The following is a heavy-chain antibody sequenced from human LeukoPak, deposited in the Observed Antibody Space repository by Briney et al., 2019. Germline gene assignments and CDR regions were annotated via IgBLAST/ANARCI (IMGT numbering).Heavy chain of an antibody. Sequence: GGSLRLSCAASGFTFDDYAMHWVRQAPGKGLEWVSLISGDGGRTYYADSAKGRFTISRDNSKNSLYLQMNSLRTEDTALYYCARDLPATLCNWNDAKDAFDIWGQGTMVTVSS. J-gene: IGHJ3*02. CDR2: ISGDGGRT. D-gene: IGHD1-20*01. V-gene: IGHV3-43*02. CDR1: GFTFDDYA. CDR3: ARDLPATLCNWNDAKDAFDI.